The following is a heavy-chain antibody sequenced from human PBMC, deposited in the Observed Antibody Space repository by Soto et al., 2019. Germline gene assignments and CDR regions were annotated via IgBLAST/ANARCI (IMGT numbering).Heavy chain of an antibody. CDR3: ARDKLTVPFWDALDI. V-gene: IGHV3-48*02. J-gene: IGHJ3*02. Sequence: EERLVDSGGGLVQPGGSLRLSCAASGFTFSSYSMSWVRQAPGKGLEWVAYIDTAGSATNYADSVRGRFAISRDNARNSLYLQVTSLRDADTAVYYCARDKLTVPFWDALDIWGQGNLVTFSS. CDR2: IDTAGSAT. D-gene: IGHD3-3*01. CDR1: GFTFSSYS.